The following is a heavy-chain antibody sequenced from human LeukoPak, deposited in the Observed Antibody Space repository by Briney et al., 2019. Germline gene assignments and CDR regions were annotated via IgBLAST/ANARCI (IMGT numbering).Heavy chain of an antibody. CDR3: AKAQTGKMAFDI. J-gene: IGHJ3*02. V-gene: IGHV3-23*01. CDR2: ISAGGDST. Sequence: PGGSLRLSCAASGFTFSSYAMSWVRQAPGKGLEWVSSISAGGDSTYYADSVKGRFTISRDNSKNTLHIQMNSLRAEDTAVYYCAKAQTGKMAFDIWGQRTMVTVSA. CDR1: GFTFSSYA.